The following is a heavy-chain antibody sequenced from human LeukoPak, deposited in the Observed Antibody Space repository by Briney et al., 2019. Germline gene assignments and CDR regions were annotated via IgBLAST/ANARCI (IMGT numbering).Heavy chain of an antibody. CDR2: IYISGSI. Sequence: SETLSLTCTVSGDSISSDSYYWSWIRQPAGKGLEWIGRIYISGSINHNPSLKSRVTISVDTSKNQFSLKLSSVTAADTAVYYCARSLMGATFSEFDYWGQGTLVTVSS. V-gene: IGHV4-61*02. D-gene: IGHD1-26*01. CDR3: ARSLMGATFSEFDY. CDR1: GDSISSDSYY. J-gene: IGHJ4*02.